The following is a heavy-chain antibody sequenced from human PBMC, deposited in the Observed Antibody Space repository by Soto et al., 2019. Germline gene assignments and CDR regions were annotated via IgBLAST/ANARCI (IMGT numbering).Heavy chain of an antibody. J-gene: IGHJ4*02. D-gene: IGHD3-9*01. CDR1: GGSISSGGYS. Sequence: PSETLSLTCAVSGGSISSGGYSRSWIRQPPGKGLEWIGYIYHSGSTYYNPSLKSRVTISVDRSKNQFSLKLSSVTAADTAVYYCARAKGNYDILTGYSYYFDYWGQGTLVTSPQ. V-gene: IGHV4-30-2*01. CDR2: IYHSGST. CDR3: ARAKGNYDILTGYSYYFDY.